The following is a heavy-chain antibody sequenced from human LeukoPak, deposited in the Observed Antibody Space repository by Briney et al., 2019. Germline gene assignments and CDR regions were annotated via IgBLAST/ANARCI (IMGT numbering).Heavy chain of an antibody. CDR3: ARSAPPIGRSTYYFDY. V-gene: IGHV3-53*01. CDR2: IYSSGTT. D-gene: IGHD1-1*01. CDR1: GFTVSSNY. J-gene: IGHJ4*02. Sequence: PGGSLRLSCVASGFTVSSNYMSWVRQAPGKVLEWVSVIYSSGTTYYADSVKGRFTISRDNSKNTLYLQMNSLRAEDTAVYYCARSAPPIGRSTYYFDYWGQGTLVTVSS.